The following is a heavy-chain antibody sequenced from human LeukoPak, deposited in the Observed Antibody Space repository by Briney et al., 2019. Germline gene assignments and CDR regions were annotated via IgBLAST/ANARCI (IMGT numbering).Heavy chain of an antibody. CDR2: ISYDGSNK. J-gene: IGHJ2*01. CDR3: ARVGYSSGYFDL. V-gene: IGHV3-30-3*01. D-gene: IGHD6-19*01. CDR1: GFTFSSYA. Sequence: PGGSLRLSCAASGFTFSSYAMHWVRQAPGKGLEWVAVISYDGSNKYYADSVKGRFTISRDNSKNTLYLQMNSLRAEDTAVYYCARVGYSSGYFDLWGRGTLVTVSS.